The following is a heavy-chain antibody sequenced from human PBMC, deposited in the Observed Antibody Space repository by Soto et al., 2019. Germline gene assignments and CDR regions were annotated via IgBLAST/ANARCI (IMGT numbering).Heavy chain of an antibody. J-gene: IGHJ4*02. Sequence: GASVKVSCKASGYTFTVYTMHWVRQAPGQRLEWMGWINAGNGNTKYSQKFQGRVTMTRDTSTSTVYMELSSLRSEDTAVYYCARELASLWFGELRHIDYFDYWGQGTLVTVSS. V-gene: IGHV1-3*01. CDR3: ARELASLWFGELRHIDYFDY. CDR2: INAGNGNT. CDR1: GYTFTVYT. D-gene: IGHD3-10*01.